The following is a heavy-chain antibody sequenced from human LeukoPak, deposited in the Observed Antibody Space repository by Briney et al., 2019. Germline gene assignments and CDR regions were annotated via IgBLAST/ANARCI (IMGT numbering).Heavy chain of an antibody. Sequence: GGSLRLSCAASGFTFSSYSMNWVRQAPGKGLEWVSSISSSSYIYYADSVKGRFTISRDNAKNSPYLQMNSLRAEDTAVYYCARDYGYGDGGDWGQGTLVTVSS. CDR2: ISSSSYI. D-gene: IGHD3-10*01. CDR3: ARDYGYGDGGD. J-gene: IGHJ4*02. CDR1: GFTFSSYS. V-gene: IGHV3-21*01.